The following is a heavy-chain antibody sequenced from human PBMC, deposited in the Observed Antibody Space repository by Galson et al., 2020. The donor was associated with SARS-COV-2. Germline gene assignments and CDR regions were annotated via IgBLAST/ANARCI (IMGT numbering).Heavy chain of an antibody. D-gene: IGHD3-10*01. Sequence: SETLSLTCAVSGGSISSGGYYWSWIRQHPGKGLEWIGYIYYSGSTYYNPSLKSRLTISVDTSKNQFSLKLSSVTAADTAVYYCARGPEFNPGAFDIWGQGTMVTVSS. CDR1: GGSISSGGYY. J-gene: IGHJ3*02. CDR3: ARGPEFNPGAFDI. V-gene: IGHV4-31*11. CDR2: IYYSGST.